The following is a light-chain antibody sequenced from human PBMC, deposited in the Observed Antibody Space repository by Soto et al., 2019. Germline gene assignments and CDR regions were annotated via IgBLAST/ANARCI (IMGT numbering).Light chain of an antibody. J-gene: IGLJ2*01. CDR1: SSNIGSNT. V-gene: IGLV1-44*01. Sequence: QSVLTQPPSASGTPGQRVTISCSGSSSNIGSNTVNWYQQLPGTAPKLLIYSNNQRPSGLPDRFSGSKSGTSASLAISGLQSEDEADYYCAAWDDSLNGYVVFGGGTQLTVL. CDR3: AAWDDSLNGYVV. CDR2: SNN.